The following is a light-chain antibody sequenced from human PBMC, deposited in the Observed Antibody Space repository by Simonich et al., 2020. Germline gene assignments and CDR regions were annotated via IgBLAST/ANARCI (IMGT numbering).Light chain of an antibody. J-gene: IGKJ2*01. CDR2: GAS. CDR3: QQYNNWYT. Sequence: EIVMTQSPATLSVSPGERATLSCRASQSVSSNLAWYLQKPGQAPRLLIYGASTRATGIPARFSGSGAGTEFTLTISSPQSEDFAVYYCQQYNNWYTFGQGTKLEIK. V-gene: IGKV3-15*01. CDR1: QSVSSN.